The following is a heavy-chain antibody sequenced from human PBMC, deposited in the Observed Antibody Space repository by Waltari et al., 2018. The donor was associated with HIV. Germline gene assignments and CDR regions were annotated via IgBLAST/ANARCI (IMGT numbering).Heavy chain of an antibody. J-gene: IGHJ4*02. V-gene: IGHV4-61*01. D-gene: IGHD4-17*01. CDR1: GGSVTRGRYY. CDR2: ISSSGTT. Sequence: QVHLQESGPGLVKPSETLSLTCTVSGGSVTRGRYYWNWIRQPPGKGREWIGYISSSGTTNSHPSLRSRITISVDTSKNQVSLRLSSVTAADTAVYYCAPLGGDYAGRWGQGTLVTVSS. CDR3: APLGGDYAGR.